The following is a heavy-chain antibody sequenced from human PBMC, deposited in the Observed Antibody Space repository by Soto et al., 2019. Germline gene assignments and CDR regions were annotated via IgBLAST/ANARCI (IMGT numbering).Heavy chain of an antibody. J-gene: IGHJ4*02. CDR3: ARGPTLTTDY. D-gene: IGHD4-4*01. Sequence: SETLSLTCTVSGGSISSYSWNWVRQPPGKGLEWIGYIHYSGSTKYNPSLKSRVTISRDTSKNQFSLNLNSVTAADTAVYYCARGPTLTTDYWGLGTLVTVSS. CDR1: GGSISSYS. CDR2: IHYSGST. V-gene: IGHV4-59*01.